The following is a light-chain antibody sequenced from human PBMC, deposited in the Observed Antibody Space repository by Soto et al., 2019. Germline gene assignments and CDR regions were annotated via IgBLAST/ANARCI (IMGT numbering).Light chain of an antibody. CDR1: QGVSRY. J-gene: IGKJ4*01. CDR2: AAS. Sequence: IQLTQSPSSLSASVGDSVTITCRASQGVSRYLSWYQQKPGRAPILLISAASTLQSGVPARFSGSGSGTDVTLSITSLQPEDVATYYCQQLNTYPVTFGGGTKVEIK. CDR3: QQLNTYPVT. V-gene: IGKV1-9*01.